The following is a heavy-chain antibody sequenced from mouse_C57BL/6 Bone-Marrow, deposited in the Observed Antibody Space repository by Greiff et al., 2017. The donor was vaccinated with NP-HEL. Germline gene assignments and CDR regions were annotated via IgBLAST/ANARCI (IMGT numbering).Heavy chain of an antibody. CDR2: IDPSDSYT. J-gene: IGHJ4*01. Sequence: QVQLQQPGAELVKPGASVKLSCKASGYTFTSYWMQWVKQRPGQGLEWIGEIDPSDSYTNYNQKFKGKATLTVDTSSSTAYMQLSSLTSEDSAVYYCARSDDGYYGAMDYWGQGTSVTVSS. V-gene: IGHV1-50*01. CDR3: ARSDDGYYGAMDY. CDR1: GYTFTSYW. D-gene: IGHD2-3*01.